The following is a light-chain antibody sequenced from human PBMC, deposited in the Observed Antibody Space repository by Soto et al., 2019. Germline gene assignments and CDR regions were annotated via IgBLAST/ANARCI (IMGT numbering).Light chain of an antibody. V-gene: IGLV1-47*01. CDR3: AAWDDSLSVV. Sequence: QAVVTQPPSASGTPGQRVTISCSGSSSNIGSNYVYWYQQLPGTASKLLIYRNNQRPSGVPDRFSGSKSGTSASLAISGLRSEDEADYYCAAWDDSLSVVFGGGTKLTVL. CDR2: RNN. CDR1: SSNIGSNY. J-gene: IGLJ2*01.